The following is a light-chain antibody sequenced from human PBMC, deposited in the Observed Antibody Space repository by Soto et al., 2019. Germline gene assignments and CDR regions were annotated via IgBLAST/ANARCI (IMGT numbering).Light chain of an antibody. CDR2: DVS. CDR3: SSYTSSSPRV. CDR1: SSDVGGYNY. Sequence: QSELTQPASVSGSPGQSITISCTGTSSDVGGYNYVSWYQQHPGKAPKLMIYDVSNRPSGVSNRFSGSKSGNTATLTISGLQAEDEADYYCSSYTSSSPRVFGTGTKVTVL. V-gene: IGLV2-14*01. J-gene: IGLJ1*01.